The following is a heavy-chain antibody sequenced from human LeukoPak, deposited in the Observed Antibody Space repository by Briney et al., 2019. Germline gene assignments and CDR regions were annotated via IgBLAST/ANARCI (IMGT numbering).Heavy chain of an antibody. J-gene: IGHJ6*03. D-gene: IGHD3-9*01. CDR3: ASYFDPLYSYYYMDV. V-gene: IGHV4-39*01. CDR1: GGSISSSSYY. Sequence: SETLSLTCTVSGGSISSSSYYWGWIRQPPGKGLEWIGSIYYSGSTYYNPSLKSRVTISVDTSKNQFSLKLSSVTAADTAVYYCASYFDPLYSYYYMDVWGKGTTVTISS. CDR2: IYYSGST.